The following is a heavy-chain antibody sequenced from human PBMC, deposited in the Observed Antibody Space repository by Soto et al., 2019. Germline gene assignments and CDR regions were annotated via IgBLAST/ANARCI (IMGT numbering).Heavy chain of an antibody. Sequence: QLQLQESGPRLVKPSETLSLTCSVSGGSISSSSYSWGWIRQPPGKGLEWSGTIYYSGSTHYNPSLEGRVAISGDPPNNQLSLRLSSVTAADTAVYYCGRQPGHCGSTTCFGYYSVDVWGQGTTVTVS. J-gene: IGHJ6*02. V-gene: IGHV4-39*01. D-gene: IGHD2-2*01. CDR3: GRQPGHCGSTTCFGYYSVDV. CDR2: IYYSGST. CDR1: GGSISSSSYS.